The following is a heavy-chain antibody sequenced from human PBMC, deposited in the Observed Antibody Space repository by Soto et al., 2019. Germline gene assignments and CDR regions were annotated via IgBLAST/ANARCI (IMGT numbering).Heavy chain of an antibody. V-gene: IGHV1-69*13. CDR2: IIPIFGTA. D-gene: IGHD2-2*02. CDR1: GGTFSSYA. Sequence: SVKVSCKASGGTFSSYAISWVRQAPGQGLEWMGGIIPIFGTANYAQKFQGRVTITADESTSTAYMELSSLRSEDTAVYYCARDGSKRGHCSSTSCYKGGRGRNWFDPWGQGTLVTVSS. J-gene: IGHJ5*02. CDR3: ARDGSKRGHCSSTSCYKGGRGRNWFDP.